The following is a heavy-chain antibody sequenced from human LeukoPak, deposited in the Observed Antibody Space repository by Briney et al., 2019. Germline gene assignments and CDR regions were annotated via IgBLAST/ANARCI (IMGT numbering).Heavy chain of an antibody. CDR3: ASLYPFDCSSTSCPMGAFDI. J-gene: IGHJ3*02. Sequence: SETLSLTCTVSGYSISSGYYWGWIRQPPGKGLEWIGSIYHSGSTYYNPSLKSRVTISVDTSKNQFSLKLSSVTAADTAVYYCASLYPFDCSSTSCPMGAFDIWGQGTMVTVSS. CDR1: GYSISSGYY. CDR2: IYHSGST. D-gene: IGHD2-2*01. V-gene: IGHV4-38-2*02.